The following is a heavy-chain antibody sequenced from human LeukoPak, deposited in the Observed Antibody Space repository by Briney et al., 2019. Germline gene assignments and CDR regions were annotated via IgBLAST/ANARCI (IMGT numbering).Heavy chain of an antibody. CDR2: ISSSSSYI. J-gene: IGHJ6*03. V-gene: IGHV3-21*04. Sequence: GGSLRLSCAASGFTFSSYSMNWVRQAPGKGLEWVSSISSSSSYIYYADSVKGRFTISRDNAKNSLYLQMNSLRDEDTALYYCARGGGYFGVGYYYYMDVWGKGTTVTVSS. CDR3: ARGGGYFGVGYYYYMDV. D-gene: IGHD3-10*01. CDR1: GFTFSSYS.